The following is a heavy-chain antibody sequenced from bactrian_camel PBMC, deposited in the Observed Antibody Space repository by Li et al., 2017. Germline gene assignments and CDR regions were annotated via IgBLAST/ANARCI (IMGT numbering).Heavy chain of an antibody. CDR3: AADRASKVADVLKAQRYRY. V-gene: IGHV3S1*01. CDR1: GYQYSGSC. CDR2: LCTPSRNP. Sequence: HVQLVESGGCSLQAGGSLRLSRVVSGYQYSGSCIAWFRQAPGKEREGAGVLCTPSRNPYYGDSVKGRFTVSLDNNRNTLYLQLNNLRSEDTAMYYCAADRASKVADVLKAQRYRYWGQGTQVT. D-gene: IGHD7*01. J-gene: IGHJ4*01.